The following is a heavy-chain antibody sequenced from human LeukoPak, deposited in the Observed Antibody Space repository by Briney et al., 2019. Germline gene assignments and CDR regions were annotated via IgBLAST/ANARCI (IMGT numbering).Heavy chain of an antibody. D-gene: IGHD6-6*01. CDR1: GFPFSGYW. CDR2: INQDGSVQ. CDR3: ATPLSASSTDY. Sequence: GGSLRLSCAASGFPFSGYWMDWVRQAPGKGMEWVANINQDGSVQYYAASVRGRFTISRDNAKNTLYLEMGSLRVEDTAVYYCATPLSASSTDYWGQGTMVTVSS. V-gene: IGHV3-7*01. J-gene: IGHJ4*02.